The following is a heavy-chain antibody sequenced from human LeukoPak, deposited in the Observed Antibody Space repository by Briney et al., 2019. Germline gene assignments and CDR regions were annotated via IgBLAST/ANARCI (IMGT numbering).Heavy chain of an antibody. D-gene: IGHD4-11*01. V-gene: IGHV4-34*01. CDR3: ARDSPYSPHDS. CDR2: INRYGSA. Sequence: SETLSLTCAVYGVSFSAYYWSWIRQPPGKRLEWIGQINRYGSANYNPSLKSRVAISLDTSKNQFSLKLSSVTAADTAVYYCARDSPYSPHDSWGQGTLDTVSS. J-gene: IGHJ4*02. CDR1: GVSFSAYY.